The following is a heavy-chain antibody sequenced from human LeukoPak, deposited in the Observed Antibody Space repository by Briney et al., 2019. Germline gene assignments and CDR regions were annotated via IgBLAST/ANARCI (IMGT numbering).Heavy chain of an antibody. V-gene: IGHV4-59*08. D-gene: IGHD3-9*01. Sequence: SETLSLTCTVSGGSISSYYWSWIRQPPGKGLEWIGYIYYSGSTNYNPSLKSRVAISVDTSKNQFSLKLSSVTAADTAVYYCASQTGSDLFSLPGGQGTLVTVSS. CDR3: ASQTGSDLFSLP. CDR1: GGSISSYY. CDR2: IYYSGST. J-gene: IGHJ4*02.